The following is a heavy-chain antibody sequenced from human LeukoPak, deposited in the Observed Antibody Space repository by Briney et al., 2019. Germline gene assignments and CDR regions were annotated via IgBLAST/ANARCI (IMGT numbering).Heavy chain of an antibody. J-gene: IGHJ4*02. CDR3: GRWGVEAGIDD. Sequence: GGSLRLSSAASGFFVSAYWMSWVRQAPGKGLEGVANINEAGSEKPYVDSVKGRSTISRDNTKNSLDLDMNSLRAEDTAVYYCGRWGVEAGIDDWGQGTLVIVSS. V-gene: IGHV3-7*01. CDR2: INEAGSEK. D-gene: IGHD6-13*01. CDR1: GFFVSAYW.